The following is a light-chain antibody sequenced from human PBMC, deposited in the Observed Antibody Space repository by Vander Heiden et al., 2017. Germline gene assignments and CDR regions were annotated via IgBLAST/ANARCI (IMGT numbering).Light chain of an antibody. J-gene: IGKJ1*01. V-gene: IGKV1-39*01. CDR1: QSISSY. Sequence: DIQMTQSPSSLSASVGDRVTITCRASQSISSYLNWYQQKPGKAPKLLIYAASSLHSGVPSRFSGSGSGTDFTLTISMLQPEDFATYFCQQSYSTPWTFGQGTKVEIK. CDR3: QQSYSTPWT. CDR2: AAS.